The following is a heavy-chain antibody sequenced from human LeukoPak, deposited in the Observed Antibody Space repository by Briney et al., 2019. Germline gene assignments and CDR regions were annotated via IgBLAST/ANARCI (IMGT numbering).Heavy chain of an antibody. CDR2: IKKDGSEK. J-gene: IGHJ4*02. CDR3: ARSNQADDY. V-gene: IGHV3-7*01. Sequence: GGSLRLSCAASGFTFSYYWMSWVRQAPGKGLEWVANIKKDGSEKYYVDSVKGRFTISRDNAKNSLYLQMNSLRAEDTAVYYCARSNQADDYWGQGTLVTVSS. CDR1: GFTFSYYW. D-gene: IGHD4-11*01.